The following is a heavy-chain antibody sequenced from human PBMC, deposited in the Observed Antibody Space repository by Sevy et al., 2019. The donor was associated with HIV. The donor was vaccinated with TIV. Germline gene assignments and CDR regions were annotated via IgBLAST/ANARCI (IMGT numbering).Heavy chain of an antibody. CDR3: ARGPDCGGDCDVGFYYPLDV. CDR2: TSSNSAAI. Sequence: GGSLRLSCAASGFTFSRYSMNWVRQAPGKGLEWISYTSSNSAAIYYPDSVKGRFTISRDNANSALFLQMNSLGDDDTAVYYCARGPDCGGDCDVGFYYPLDVWGQGTTVTVSS. V-gene: IGHV3-48*02. D-gene: IGHD2-21*02. CDR1: GFTFSRYS. J-gene: IGHJ6*02.